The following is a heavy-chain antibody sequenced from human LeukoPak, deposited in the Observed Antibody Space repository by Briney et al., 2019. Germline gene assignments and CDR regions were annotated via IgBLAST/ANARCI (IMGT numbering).Heavy chain of an antibody. D-gene: IGHD5-12*01. CDR3: ARSGEGYSGLYYYYYMDV. Sequence: ASVKVSCKASGGTFSSYAISWVRQAPGQGLEWMGGIIPIFGTANYAQKFQGRVTITTDESTSTAYMELSSLRSEDTAVYYCARSGEGYSGLYYYYYMDVWGKGTTVTVSS. V-gene: IGHV1-69*05. CDR1: GGTFSSYA. J-gene: IGHJ6*03. CDR2: IIPIFGTA.